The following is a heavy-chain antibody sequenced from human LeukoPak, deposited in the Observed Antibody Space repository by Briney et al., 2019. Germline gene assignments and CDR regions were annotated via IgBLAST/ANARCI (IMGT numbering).Heavy chain of an antibody. D-gene: IGHD2-21*02. CDR1: GFTFSSYS. CDR3: ARVGPLAYCGGDCYSCDY. CDR2: ISSSSSYI. J-gene: IGHJ4*02. V-gene: IGHV3-21*01. Sequence: PGGSLRLTCAASGFTFSSYSMNWVRQAPGKGLEWVSSISSSSSYIYYADSVKGRFTISRDNAKNSLYLQMNSLRAEDTAVYYCARVGPLAYCGGDCYSCDYWGQGTLVTVSS.